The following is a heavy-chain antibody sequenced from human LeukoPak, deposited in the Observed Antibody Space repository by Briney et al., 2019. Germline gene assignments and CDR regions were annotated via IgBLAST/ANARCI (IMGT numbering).Heavy chain of an antibody. V-gene: IGHV4-59*08. Sequence: SETLSLTCTVSGGSISSYYWSWIRQPPGKGLEWIGYIYYSGSTNYNPSLKSRVTISVDTSKNQFSLKLSSVTAADTAVYYCARQGGIAAAGRELDYWGQGTLVTVSS. CDR2: IYYSGST. J-gene: IGHJ4*02. CDR1: GGSISSYY. D-gene: IGHD6-13*01. CDR3: ARQGGIAAAGRELDY.